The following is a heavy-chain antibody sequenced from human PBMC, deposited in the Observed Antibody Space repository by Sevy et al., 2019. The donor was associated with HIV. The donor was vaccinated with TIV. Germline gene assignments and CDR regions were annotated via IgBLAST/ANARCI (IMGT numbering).Heavy chain of an antibody. V-gene: IGHV3-23*01. CDR1: EIAFSNYA. Sequence: GECVKISCAASEIAFSNYAMSWVRQAPGKGLEWVSAISASGRYTYYADSVEGRFTISRDNSRNTVYVQMTSLRAEDTAVYYCAKGYCSGGSCPRDYYYYGMDVWGQGTTVTVSS. CDR3: AKGYCSGGSCPRDYYYYGMDV. CDR2: ISASGRYT. D-gene: IGHD2-15*01. J-gene: IGHJ6*02.